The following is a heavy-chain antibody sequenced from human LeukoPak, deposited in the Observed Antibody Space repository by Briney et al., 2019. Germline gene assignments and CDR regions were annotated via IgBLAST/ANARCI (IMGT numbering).Heavy chain of an antibody. V-gene: IGHV4-31*03. CDR1: GGSISSGGYY. CDR2: IYYSGST. J-gene: IGHJ3*02. D-gene: IGHD1-26*01. CDR3: AREGWRRIVGARAAGAFDI. Sequence: SETLSLTCTVSGGSISSGGYYWSWIRQHPGKGLEWIGYIYYSGSTYYNPSLKSRVTISVDTSKNQFSLKLSSVTAADTAVYYCAREGWRRIVGARAAGAFDIWGQGTMVTVSS.